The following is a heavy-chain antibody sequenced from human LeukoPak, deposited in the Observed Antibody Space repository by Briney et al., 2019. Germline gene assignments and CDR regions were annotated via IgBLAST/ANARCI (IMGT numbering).Heavy chain of an antibody. CDR1: GGSISNYY. CDR3: ARAGGYGSPLGY. J-gene: IGHJ4*02. D-gene: IGHD6-13*01. Sequence: SETLSLTCTVSGGSISNYYWSWIRQPAGKGLEWLGRIYSSGITNYNPSLKSRVSMSVDTSKNQFSLKLTSVTAADTAVYYCARAGGYGSPLGYWGQGTLVTVSS. V-gene: IGHV4-4*07. CDR2: IYSSGIT.